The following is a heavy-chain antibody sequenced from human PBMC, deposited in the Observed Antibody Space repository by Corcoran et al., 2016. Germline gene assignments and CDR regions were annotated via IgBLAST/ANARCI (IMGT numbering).Heavy chain of an antibody. CDR2: IYPGDSDT. CDR3: ARHSLGLERDYYYGMDV. D-gene: IGHD1-1*01. V-gene: IGHV5-51*01. Sequence: EVQLVQSGAEVKKPGESVKSSCKGSGYSFTSYWIGWVRQMTGKGLEWMGIIYPGDSDTRNSPSFQGQVTISADKSISTAYLQWSSLKASDTAMYYCARHSLGLERDYYYGMDVWGQGTTVTVSS. CDR1: GYSFTSYW. J-gene: IGHJ6*02.